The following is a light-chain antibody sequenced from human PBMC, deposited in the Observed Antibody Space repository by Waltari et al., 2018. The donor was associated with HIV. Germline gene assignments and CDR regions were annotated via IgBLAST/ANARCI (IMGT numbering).Light chain of an antibody. Sequence: DIKMTQSPSSLSASIGDRLTITCRASQNIGHYLNWYQQKPGRAPTLLIYTATTLQSGVPFRFSGSGSGTDFTLTITNVRPEDFATYFCQQSYSSPTFGPGTTVDL. V-gene: IGKV1-39*01. CDR2: TAT. J-gene: IGKJ3*01. CDR3: QQSYSSPT. CDR1: QNIGHY.